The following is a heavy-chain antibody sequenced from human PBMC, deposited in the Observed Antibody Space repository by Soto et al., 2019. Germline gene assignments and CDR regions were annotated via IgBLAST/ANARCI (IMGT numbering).Heavy chain of an antibody. J-gene: IGHJ4*02. CDR3: ARVMVVAGHYYFDY. D-gene: IGHD6-19*01. CDR1: GFTFSDHY. CDR2: IRKRTNSYTT. V-gene: IGHV3-72*01. Sequence: EVQLVESGGGLAQPGGSLRLSCAASGFTFSDHYMEWVRQAPGKGLEWVGRIRKRTNSYTTEYAASVKGRFTISRDDSKNSLYLQMNSLKTDDTAVYYCARVMVVAGHYYFDYWGQGTLVTVSS.